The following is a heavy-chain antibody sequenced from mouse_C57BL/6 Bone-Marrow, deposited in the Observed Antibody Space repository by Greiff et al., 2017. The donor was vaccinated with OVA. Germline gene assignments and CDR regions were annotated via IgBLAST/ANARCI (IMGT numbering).Heavy chain of an antibody. CDR3: ARTSIYYGNMYYCDY. CDR1: GYTFTSYW. CDR2: IDTSDSYT. J-gene: IGHJ2*01. D-gene: IGHD2-1*01. Sequence: QVQLQQPGAELVKPGASVKLSCKASGYTFTSYWMQWVKQRPGQGLEWIGEIDTSDSYTNYNQKFKGKATLTVDTSSSTADMQLSSLTSEDSAVYYCARTSIYYGNMYYCDYWGQGTTLTVSS. V-gene: IGHV1-50*01.